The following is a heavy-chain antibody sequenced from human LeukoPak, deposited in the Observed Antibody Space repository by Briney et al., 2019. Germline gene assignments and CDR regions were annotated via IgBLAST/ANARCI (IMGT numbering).Heavy chain of an antibody. Sequence: GGSLRLSCAASGFTFSSYAMHWVRQAPGKGLEWVAVISYDGSNKYYADSVKGRFTISRDNSKNTLYLQMNSLRAEDTAVYYCAVIVVVPAAIPVGDAFDIWGQGTMVTVSS. V-gene: IGHV3-30-3*01. CDR3: AVIVVVPAAIPVGDAFDI. J-gene: IGHJ3*02. CDR1: GFTFSSYA. D-gene: IGHD2-2*02. CDR2: ISYDGSNK.